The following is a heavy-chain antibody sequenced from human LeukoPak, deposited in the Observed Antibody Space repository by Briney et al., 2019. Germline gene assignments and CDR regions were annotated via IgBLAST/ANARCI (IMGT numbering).Heavy chain of an antibody. CDR2: IYTSGST. CDR3: ARGLGVTIFGVVIGNFQH. Sequence: SETLSLTCTVSGGSISSYYWSWIRQPAGKGLEWIGRIYTSGSTNYNPSLKSRVTMSVDTSKNQFSLKLSSVTAADTAVYYCARGLGVTIFGVVIGNFQHWGQGTLVTVSS. J-gene: IGHJ1*01. V-gene: IGHV4-4*07. D-gene: IGHD3-3*01. CDR1: GGSISSYY.